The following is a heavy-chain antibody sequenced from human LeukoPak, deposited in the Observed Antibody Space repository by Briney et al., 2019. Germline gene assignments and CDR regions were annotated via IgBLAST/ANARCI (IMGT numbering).Heavy chain of an antibody. D-gene: IGHD3-22*01. CDR2: IRQDGSEK. CDR3: ARLADYDSGGYFDY. V-gene: IGHV3-7*01. J-gene: IGHJ4*02. CDR1: GFTFSSYW. Sequence: PGGSLRLSCAASGFTFSSYWMIWVRQAPGKGLEWVANIRQDGSEKYYVASVRGRFTISRDNAKNSLYLQMNSLRGEDTAVYYCARLADYDSGGYFDYWGQGTLVTVSS.